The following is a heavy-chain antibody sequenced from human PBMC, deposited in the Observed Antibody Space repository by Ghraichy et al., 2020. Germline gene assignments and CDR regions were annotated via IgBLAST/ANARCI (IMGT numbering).Heavy chain of an antibody. J-gene: IGHJ6*02. CDR1: GGSFSGYY. CDR3: ARRGGRGYSYGALYYYYGMDV. CDR2: IKHSGST. Sequence: ESLNISCAVYGGSFSGYYWSWIRQPPGKGLEWIGEIKHSGSTNYNPSLKSRVTISVDTSKNQFSLKLSSVTAADTAVYYCARRGGRGYSYGALYYYYGMDVWGQGTTVTVSS. D-gene: IGHD5-18*01. V-gene: IGHV4-34*01.